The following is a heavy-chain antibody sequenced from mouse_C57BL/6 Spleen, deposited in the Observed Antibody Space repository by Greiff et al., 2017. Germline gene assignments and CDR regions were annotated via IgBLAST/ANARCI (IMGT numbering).Heavy chain of an antibody. CDR1: GFSLTSYG. Sequence: VQRVESGPGLVQPSQSLSITCTVSGFSLTSYGVHWVRQSPGKGLEWLGVIWRGGSTDYNAAFMSRLSITKDNSKSQVFFKMNSLQADDTAIYYCAKERGLRRGFDYWGQGTTLTVSS. J-gene: IGHJ2*01. V-gene: IGHV2-5*01. CDR3: AKERGLRRGFDY. D-gene: IGHD2-4*01. CDR2: IWRGGST.